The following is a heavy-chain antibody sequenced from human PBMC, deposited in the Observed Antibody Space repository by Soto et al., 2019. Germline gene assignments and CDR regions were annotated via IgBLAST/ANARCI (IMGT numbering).Heavy chain of an antibody. J-gene: IGHJ5*02. CDR3: ASDWGTYYDDSSGYGSNWCDP. V-gene: IGHV1-18*01. CDR2: ISAYNGNT. D-gene: IGHD3-22*01. Sequence: ASVKVSCKASGYTFTSYGISWVRQAPGQGLEWMGWISAYNGNTNYAQKLQGRVTMTTDTSTSTAYMELRSLRSDDTAVYYCASDWGTYYDDSSGYGSNWCDPWGQGTLVTVSS. CDR1: GYTFTSYG.